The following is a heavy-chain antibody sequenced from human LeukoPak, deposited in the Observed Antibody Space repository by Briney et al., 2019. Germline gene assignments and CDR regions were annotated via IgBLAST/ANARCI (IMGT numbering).Heavy chain of an antibody. D-gene: IGHD3-22*01. J-gene: IGHJ4*02. V-gene: IGHV4-4*02. Sequence: SGTLSLTCAVSGDSIISDNWWNWVRQSPGKGLEWVGEIYHSGSTNYNPSLKSRVTISVDKSKNQFSLKLSSVTAADTAVYYCARDRGTPGYYDTSGYDYWGQGTLVTVSS. CDR1: GDSIISDNW. CDR2: IYHSGST. CDR3: ARDRGTPGYYDTSGYDY.